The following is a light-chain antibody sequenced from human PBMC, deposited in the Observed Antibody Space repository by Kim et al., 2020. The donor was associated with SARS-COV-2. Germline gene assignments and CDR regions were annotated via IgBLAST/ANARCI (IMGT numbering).Light chain of an antibody. CDR3: QQRDSWPLT. V-gene: IGKV3-11*01. CDR1: QSISTY. J-gene: IGKJ4*01. CDR2: DAT. Sequence: PGERATLSCRASQSISTYLAWYQQKPGQAPRLLIHDATNRATGIPARFSGSGSGTDFTLTINSLEPEDFAVYYCQQRDSWPLTFGGGTKVDI.